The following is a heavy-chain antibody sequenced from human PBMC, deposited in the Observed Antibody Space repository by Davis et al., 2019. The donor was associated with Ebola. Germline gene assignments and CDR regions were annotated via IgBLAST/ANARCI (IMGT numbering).Heavy chain of an antibody. J-gene: IGHJ6*02. CDR2: IKTDGSTT. CDR3: VRDTSHQLPHWLYYFYGMDA. V-gene: IGHV3-74*01. Sequence: PGGSLRLSCAASGFTFSNYYMHWVRHAPGKGLEWVARIKTDGSTTRYADSVKGRFTISRDNTKNTLYLQMNSLRGEDTAVYYCVRDTSHQLPHWLYYFYGMDAWGQGTTVTVSS. D-gene: IGHD2-2*01. CDR1: GFTFSNYY.